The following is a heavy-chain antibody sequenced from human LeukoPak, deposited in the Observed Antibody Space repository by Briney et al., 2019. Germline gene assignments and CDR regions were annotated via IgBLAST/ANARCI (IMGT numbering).Heavy chain of an antibody. V-gene: IGHV4-59*08. CDR3: ARHVGGYYTSEDYYYGMDV. CDR2: IYYSGST. CDR1: GGSISSYY. J-gene: IGHJ6*02. Sequence: SETLSPTCTVSGGSISSYYWSWIRQPPGKGLEWIGYIYYSGSTNYNPSLKSRVTISVDTSKNQFSLKLSSVTAADTAVYYCARHVGGYYTSEDYYYGMDVWGQGTTVTVSS. D-gene: IGHD3-3*01.